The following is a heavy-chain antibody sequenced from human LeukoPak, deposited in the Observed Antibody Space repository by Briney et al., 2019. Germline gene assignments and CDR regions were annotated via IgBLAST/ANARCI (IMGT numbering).Heavy chain of an antibody. J-gene: IGHJ5*02. D-gene: IGHD6-25*01. CDR3: ATDVTGSEDR. Sequence: GGSLRLSCVVSGFPFGNFWMHWVRQVPGKGLVWVARMDTDGRTTDYADSVKGRFTISRDNARNTLYLQMRSLSADATALYYCATDVTGSEDRWGQGTLVTVSS. CDR2: MDTDGRTT. CDR1: GFPFGNFW. V-gene: IGHV3-74*01.